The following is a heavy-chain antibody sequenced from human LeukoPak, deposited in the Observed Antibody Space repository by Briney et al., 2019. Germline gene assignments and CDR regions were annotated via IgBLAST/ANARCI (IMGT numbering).Heavy chain of an antibody. J-gene: IGHJ4*02. CDR3: ARDLGIAAATAY. CDR1: GGSFSGYY. V-gene: IGHV4-34*01. D-gene: IGHD6-13*01. CDR2: IYHSGST. Sequence: SETLSLTCAVYGGSFSGYYWSWIRQPPGKGLEWIAEIYHSGSTNYNPSLKSRVTISVDKSKNQFSLKLSSVTAADTAVYYCARDLGIAAATAYWGQGTLVTVSS.